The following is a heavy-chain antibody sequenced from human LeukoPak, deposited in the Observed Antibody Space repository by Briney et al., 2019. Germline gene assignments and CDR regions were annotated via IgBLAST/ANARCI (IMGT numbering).Heavy chain of an antibody. D-gene: IGHD6-6*01. CDR3: ARVSSHSSSYYFDY. CDR1: GGSINTYY. CDR2: IYHSGST. Sequence: SETLSLTCTVSGGSINTYYWSWIRQPPGKGLEWIGDIYHSGSTNYNPSLKSRATMSVDTSKNQFSLKLSSVTAADTAVYYCARVSSHSSSYYFDYWGQGTLVTVSS. V-gene: IGHV4-59*01. J-gene: IGHJ4*02.